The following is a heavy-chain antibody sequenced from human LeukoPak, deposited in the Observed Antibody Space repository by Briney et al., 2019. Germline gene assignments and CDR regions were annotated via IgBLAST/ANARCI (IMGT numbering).Heavy chain of an antibody. Sequence: GGSLRLSCAASGFTFSSFAMTWVRQAPGKGLEWVSGFDGNGPNTYYADSVKGRWTISRDNSRNTLYLQMNSLRAEDTAVYYCAKAVTKGPPFDYWGQGTLVTVSS. J-gene: IGHJ4*02. CDR2: FDGNGPNT. CDR1: GFTFSSFA. D-gene: IGHD4-17*01. CDR3: AKAVTKGPPFDY. V-gene: IGHV3-23*01.